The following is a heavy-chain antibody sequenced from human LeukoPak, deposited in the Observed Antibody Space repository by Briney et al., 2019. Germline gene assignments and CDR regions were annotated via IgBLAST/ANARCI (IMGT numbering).Heavy chain of an antibody. Sequence: GESLKISCKGSGYSFTSYWSGWVRQMPGKGLEWMGIIYPGDSDTRYSPSFQGQVTISADKSISTAYLQWSSLKASDTAMYYCARRRILTGYYYYFDYWGQGTLVTVSS. D-gene: IGHD3-9*01. CDR3: ARRRILTGYYYYFDY. J-gene: IGHJ4*02. V-gene: IGHV5-51*01. CDR1: GYSFTSYW. CDR2: IYPGDSDT.